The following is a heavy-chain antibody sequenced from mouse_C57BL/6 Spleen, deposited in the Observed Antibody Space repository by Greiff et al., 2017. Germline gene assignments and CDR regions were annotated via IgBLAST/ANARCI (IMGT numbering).Heavy chain of an antibody. V-gene: IGHV1-19*01. J-gene: IGHJ2*01. CDR2: INPYNGGT. Sequence: VQLQQSGPVLVKPGASVKMSCKASGYTFTDYYMNWVKQSHGKSLEWIGVINPYNGGTSYNQKFKGKATLTVDKSSSTAYMELNSLTSEDSAVYYCARSNYYEGDYWGQGTTLTVSS. CDR1: GYTFTDYY. D-gene: IGHD1-1*01. CDR3: ARSNYYEGDY.